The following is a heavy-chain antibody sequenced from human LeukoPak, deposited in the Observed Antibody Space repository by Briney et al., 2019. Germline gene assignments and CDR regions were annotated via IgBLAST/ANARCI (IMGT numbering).Heavy chain of an antibody. Sequence: GGSLRLSCAASGFTFSSYGMSWVRQAPGKGLEWVSAISGSGGSTYYADSVKGRFTISRDNSKNTLYLQMNSLRAEDTAVYYCAKDQEDDSSGLSDYWGQGTLVTVSS. CDR3: AKDQEDDSSGLSDY. J-gene: IGHJ4*02. D-gene: IGHD3-22*01. CDR2: ISGSGGST. CDR1: GFTFSSYG. V-gene: IGHV3-23*01.